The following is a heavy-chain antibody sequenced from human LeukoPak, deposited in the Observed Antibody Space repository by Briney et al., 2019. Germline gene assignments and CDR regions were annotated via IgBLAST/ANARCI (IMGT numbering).Heavy chain of an antibody. Sequence: SETLSLTCTVSGGSMITYYWSWIRQPPGKGLEWIGYIFYSGSTKYNPSLKSRVTISVDTSKNLFSLKLSSVTAADTAVYYCARGGGGPDIWGRGTLVTVSS. CDR3: ARGGGGPDI. CDR2: IFYSGST. V-gene: IGHV4-59*01. J-gene: IGHJ4*02. D-gene: IGHD3-10*01. CDR1: GGSMITYY.